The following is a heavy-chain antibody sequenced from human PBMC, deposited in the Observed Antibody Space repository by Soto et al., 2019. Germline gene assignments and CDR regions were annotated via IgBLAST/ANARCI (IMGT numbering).Heavy chain of an antibody. CDR3: ARETYSFNDY. J-gene: IGHJ4*02. CDR1: GFTFSGYW. D-gene: IGHD4-4*01. V-gene: IGHV3-74*01. CDR2: INPDGGST. Sequence: EVQLVESGGGLVLPGGSLRLSCAASGFTFSGYWTHWVRQAPGEGLVWVSRINPDGGSTNYADSVKGRFTISRDNAKNTLFLQMNGLRAEDTAVYYCARETYSFNDYWGRGTLVTVSS.